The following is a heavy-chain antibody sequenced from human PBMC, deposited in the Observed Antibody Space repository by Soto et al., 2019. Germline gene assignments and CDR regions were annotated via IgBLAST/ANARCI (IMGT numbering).Heavy chain of an antibody. Sequence: SETLSLTCTVSGGSISSGGYYWSWIRQHPGKGLEWIGYIYYSGSSFYNPSLKSRVSISVDTSKNQFSLKLSSVNAADTAVYYCARGNILTGHNEIDYWGQGALVTVSS. CDR1: GGSISSGGYY. CDR3: ARGNILTGHNEIDY. J-gene: IGHJ4*02. D-gene: IGHD3-9*01. CDR2: IYYSGSS. V-gene: IGHV4-31*03.